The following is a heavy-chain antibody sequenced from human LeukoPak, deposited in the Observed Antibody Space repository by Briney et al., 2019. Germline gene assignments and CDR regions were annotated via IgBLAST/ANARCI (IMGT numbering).Heavy chain of an antibody. CDR3: ARAGLRFEEWFKNAFDI. CDR2: ISSSSSYI. V-gene: IGHV3-21*01. Sequence: GGSLRLSCAASGFTFGSYSMNWVRQARGKGLEWVSSISSSSSYIYYTDSLKGRSTISRDNAKNSLYLQMNSLRAEDTAVYYCARAGLRFEEWFKNAFDIWGQGTTVTVS. J-gene: IGHJ3*02. CDR1: GFTFGSYS. D-gene: IGHD3-3*01.